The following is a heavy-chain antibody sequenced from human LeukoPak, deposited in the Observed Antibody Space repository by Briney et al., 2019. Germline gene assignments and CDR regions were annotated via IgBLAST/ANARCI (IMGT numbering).Heavy chain of an antibody. Sequence: SETLSLTCTVSGGSISSSSYYWVWIRQPPGKGLEWIGTIYHTGSTYYNPSLKSRVAISVDTSKSHLSLKLTSATAADTAVYFCARHWGSTMTHLDYWGQGTLVTVSS. CDR3: ARHWGSTMTHLDY. CDR2: IYHTGST. V-gene: IGHV4-39*01. D-gene: IGHD3-22*01. CDR1: GGSISSSSYY. J-gene: IGHJ4*02.